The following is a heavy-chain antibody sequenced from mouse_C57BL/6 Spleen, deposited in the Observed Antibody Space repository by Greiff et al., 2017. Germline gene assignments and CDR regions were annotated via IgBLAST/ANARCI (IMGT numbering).Heavy chain of an antibody. CDR2: INPGSGGT. Sequence: VQLQQSGAELVRPGTSVKVSCKASGYAFTNYLIEWVKQRPGQGLEWIGVINPGSGGTNYNEKFKGKATLTADKSSSTAYMQLSSLTSEDSAVYFCASEADGNYEGFAYWGQGTLVTVSA. V-gene: IGHV1-54*01. J-gene: IGHJ3*01. D-gene: IGHD2-1*01. CDR1: GYAFTNYL. CDR3: ASEADGNYEGFAY.